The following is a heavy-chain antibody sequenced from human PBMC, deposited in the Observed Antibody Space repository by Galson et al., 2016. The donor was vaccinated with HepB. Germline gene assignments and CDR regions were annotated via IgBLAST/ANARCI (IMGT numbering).Heavy chain of an antibody. D-gene: IGHD2-2*01. CDR3: AREGLRYCSSSNCHPSYYLGMDV. Sequence: SVKVSCKASGGSFSSYTITWVRQAPGQGLEWMGRIMPILGTTDYAQTFQGRVTITADTSTSTAYMELSGLRSEDTAVYYCAREGLRYCSSSNCHPSYYLGMDVWGKGTTVTVSS. CDR2: IMPILGTT. V-gene: IGHV1-69*08. CDR1: GGSFSSYT. J-gene: IGHJ6*04.